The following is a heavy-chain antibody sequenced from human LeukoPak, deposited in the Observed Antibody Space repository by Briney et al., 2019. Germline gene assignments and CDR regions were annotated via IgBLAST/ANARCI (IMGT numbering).Heavy chain of an antibody. J-gene: IGHJ1*01. CDR2: ITSSGDGT. CDR3: AKDTVTAITSPEYFQH. V-gene: IGHV3-23*01. D-gene: IGHD2-21*02. Sequence: GGSLRLSCAASGFTFSSHAMSWVRQAPGRGLEWVSGITSSGDGTYYADSVKGRFIISRDNSKNTVYLQMNSLRVEDTALYYCAKDTVTAITSPEYFQHWGQGTLVTVSS. CDR1: GFTFSSHA.